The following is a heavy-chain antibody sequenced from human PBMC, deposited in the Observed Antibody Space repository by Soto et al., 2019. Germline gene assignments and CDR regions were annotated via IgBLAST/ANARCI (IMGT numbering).Heavy chain of an antibody. Sequence: GGSLRLSCAASGFTFSSYAMHWVRQAPGKGLEWVAVISYDGSNKYYADSVKGRFTISRDNSKNTLYLQMNSLRAEDTAVYYCARDRKGSVRGVITTNKPQYGMDVWGQGTTVTVSS. J-gene: IGHJ6*02. V-gene: IGHV3-30-3*01. CDR1: GFTFSSYA. D-gene: IGHD3-10*01. CDR2: ISYDGSNK. CDR3: ARDRKGSVRGVITTNKPQYGMDV.